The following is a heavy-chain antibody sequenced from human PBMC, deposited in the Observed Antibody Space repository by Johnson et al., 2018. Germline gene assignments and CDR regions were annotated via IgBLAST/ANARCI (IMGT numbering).Heavy chain of an antibody. CDR3: GRDKRAGYSSGAFDI. J-gene: IGHJ3*02. V-gene: IGHV4-39*07. CDR2: IYYSGST. CDR1: GGSISSSSYY. D-gene: IGHD6-19*01. Sequence: QVQLQESGPGLVKPSETLSLTCTVSGGSISSSSYYWGWIRQPPGKGLEWIGSIYYSGSTYYNPSLKSRVTISVDPSKNPFSLKLSALTAADTAVYYCGRDKRAGYSSGAFDIWGQGTMVTVSS.